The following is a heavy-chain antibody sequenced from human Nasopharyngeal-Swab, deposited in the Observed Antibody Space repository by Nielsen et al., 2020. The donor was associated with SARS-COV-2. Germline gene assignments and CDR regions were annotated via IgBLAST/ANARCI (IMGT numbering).Heavy chain of an antibody. Sequence: GESLKISCAASGFTFSSYGMHWVRQAPGKGLEWVAVISYDGSNKYYADSVKGRFTISRDNSKNTLYLQMNSLRAEDTAVYYCAKLILYCSSGSCSFDYWGQGTLVTVSS. J-gene: IGHJ4*02. CDR1: GFTFSSYG. CDR3: AKLILYCSSGSCSFDY. CDR2: ISYDGSNK. V-gene: IGHV3-30*18. D-gene: IGHD2-15*01.